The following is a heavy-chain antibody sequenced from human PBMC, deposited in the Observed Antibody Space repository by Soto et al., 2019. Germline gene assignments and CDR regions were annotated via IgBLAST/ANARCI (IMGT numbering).Heavy chain of an antibody. Sequence: QITLKESGPTLVKPTQTLTLTCTFSGFSLTTSDVGVGWIRQPPGNALEWLSLICGNDDKRYSPSLKCRLTITKDTSNILLVLTMTTVDPVDTATSFFAPSRRDEYTSYPGGLNCWGEGSLVPVSS. CDR1: GFSLTTSDVG. CDR3: APSRRDEYTSYPGGLNC. D-gene: IGHD3-16*02. V-gene: IGHV2-5*01. CDR2: ICGNDDK. J-gene: IGHJ4*02.